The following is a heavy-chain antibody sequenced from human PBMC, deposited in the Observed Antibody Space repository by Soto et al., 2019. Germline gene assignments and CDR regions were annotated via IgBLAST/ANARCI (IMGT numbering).Heavy chain of an antibody. V-gene: IGHV3-30*18. Sequence: QVQLVESGGGVVQPGRSLRLSCAASGFTFSSYGMHWVRQAPGKGLEWVAVISYDGSNKYYADSVKGRFTISRDNSKSTLYLQMNSLRAEDTAVYYCAKWHNWGQGTLVTVSS. D-gene: IGHD2-21*01. CDR2: ISYDGSNK. CDR3: AKWHN. J-gene: IGHJ4*02. CDR1: GFTFSSYG.